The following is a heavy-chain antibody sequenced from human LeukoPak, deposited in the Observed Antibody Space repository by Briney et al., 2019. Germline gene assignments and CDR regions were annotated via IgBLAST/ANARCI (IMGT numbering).Heavy chain of an antibody. J-gene: IGHJ6*03. Sequence: ASVKVSCKASGYTFTNFDINWVRQAPGQGLEWMGWMNPNSGNTGYAQKFQGRVTMTMNTSITTAYMGLSSLISEDTAVYYCARGPQWRGDYYYIDVWGRGTTVTVSS. CDR1: GYTFTNFD. CDR2: MNPNSGNT. CDR3: ARGPQWRGDYYYIDV. V-gene: IGHV1-8*01. D-gene: IGHD6-19*01.